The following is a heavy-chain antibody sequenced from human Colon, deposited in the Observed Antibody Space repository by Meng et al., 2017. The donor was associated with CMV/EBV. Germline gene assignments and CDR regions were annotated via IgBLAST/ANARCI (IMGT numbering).Heavy chain of an antibody. Sequence: SETLSLTCSVSGGSISSICYYWGWIRQRPGKGLEWIGSISYSGRTYYNPSLKNLLNTSVDTCKNLFPLKLSYVTAAETALYYCGRHQRQWVDGGWFDPWGQGTLVTVSS. D-gene: IGHD6-19*01. J-gene: IGHJ5*02. CDR2: ISYSGRT. CDR1: GGSISSICYY. V-gene: IGHV4-39*01. CDR3: GRHQRQWVDGGWFDP.